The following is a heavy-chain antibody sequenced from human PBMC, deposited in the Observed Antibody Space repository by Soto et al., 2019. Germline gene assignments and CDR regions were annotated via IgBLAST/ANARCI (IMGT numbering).Heavy chain of an antibody. J-gene: IGHJ4*02. Sequence: PXESLQLSFAASGFTFSSYSMNWVRQAPGKGLEWISYISTTSSSIYYADSVKGRFTISRDNAKNSLFLQMNSLRDEDTAVYYCARKGVAFDYWGQGALVTVSS. V-gene: IGHV3-48*02. CDR3: ARKGVAFDY. CDR1: GFTFSSYS. CDR2: ISTTSSSI. D-gene: IGHD3-3*01.